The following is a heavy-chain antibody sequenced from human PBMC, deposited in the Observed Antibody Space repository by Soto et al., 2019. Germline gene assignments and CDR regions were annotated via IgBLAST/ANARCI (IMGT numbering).Heavy chain of an antibody. J-gene: IGHJ6*03. V-gene: IGHV1-69*02. CDR1: GGTFSSYT. Sequence: ASVKVSCKASGGTFSSYTISWVRQAPGQGLEWMGRIIPILGIANYAQKFQGRVTITADKSTSTAYMELSSLRSEDTAVYYCARRDGYRTRGVVDNDYYYYMDVCGKGTTVIVSS. CDR3: ARRDGYRTRGVVDNDYYYYMDV. CDR2: IIPILGIA. D-gene: IGHD2-2*01.